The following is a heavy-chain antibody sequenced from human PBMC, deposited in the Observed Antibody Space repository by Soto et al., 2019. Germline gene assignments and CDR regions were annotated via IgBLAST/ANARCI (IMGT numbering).Heavy chain of an antibody. CDR1: GFTVSSNY. V-gene: IGHV3-66*02. CDR2: IYSGGST. Sequence: GGSLRLSCAASGFTVSSNYMSWVRQAPGKGLEWVSVIYSGGSTYYADSVKGRFTISRDNSKNTLYLQMNSLRAEDTAVYYCARYSPTYYYGMDVWGQGTTVTVSS. D-gene: IGHD4-4*01. J-gene: IGHJ6*02. CDR3: ARYSPTYYYGMDV.